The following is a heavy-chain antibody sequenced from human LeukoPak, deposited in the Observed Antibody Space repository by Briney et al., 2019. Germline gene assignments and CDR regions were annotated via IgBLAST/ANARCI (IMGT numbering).Heavy chain of an antibody. CDR3: ARSPHILTGENFDY. Sequence: ASVKVSCKASGYTFTGYYMHWVRQAPGQGLEWMGWINPNSGGTNYAQKFQGRVTMTRDTSISTAYMEMSRLRSDDTALYYCARSPHILTGENFDYWGQGTLVTVSS. CDR1: GYTFTGYY. J-gene: IGHJ4*02. V-gene: IGHV1-2*02. D-gene: IGHD3-9*01. CDR2: INPNSGGT.